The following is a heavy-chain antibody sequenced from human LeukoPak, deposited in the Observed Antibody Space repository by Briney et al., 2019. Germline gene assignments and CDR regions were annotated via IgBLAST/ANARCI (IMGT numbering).Heavy chain of an antibody. CDR3: AREGITGTTFGNWFDP. V-gene: IGHV1-8*01. CDR2: MNPDSGNT. Sequence: ASVKVSCKASGFTFSSYDINWVRQATGQGLEWMGWMNPDSGNTGYVQKFQGRVTMTRDTSISTAYMELSRLRSDDTAVYYCAREGITGTTFGNWFDPWGQGTLVTVSS. D-gene: IGHD1-7*01. CDR1: GFTFSSYD. J-gene: IGHJ5*02.